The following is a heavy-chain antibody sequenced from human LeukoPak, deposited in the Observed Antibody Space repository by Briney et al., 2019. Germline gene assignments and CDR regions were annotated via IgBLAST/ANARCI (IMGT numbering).Heavy chain of an antibody. CDR2: MYHSGST. CDR1: GYSISSGYY. V-gene: IGHV4-38-2*02. Sequence: SETLSLTCAVSGYSISSGYYWGWIRQPPGKGLEWIGGMYHSGSTYYNPSLKSRVSIVVDTSKNQFSLKLRSVTAADTAVYYCARDEAVAGSSFDYWGQGILVSVSS. J-gene: IGHJ4*02. CDR3: ARDEAVAGSSFDY. D-gene: IGHD6-19*01.